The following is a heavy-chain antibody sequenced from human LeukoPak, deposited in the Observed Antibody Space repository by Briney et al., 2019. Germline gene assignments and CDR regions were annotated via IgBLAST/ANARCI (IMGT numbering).Heavy chain of an antibody. J-gene: IGHJ4*02. CDR3: ARARGWYNSFDY. D-gene: IGHD6-19*01. CDR2: IYYSGST. Sequence: SETLSLTCAVYGGSFSGYYWSWIRQPPGKGLEWIGYIYYSGSTNYNPSLKSRVTISVDTSKNQFSLKLSSVTAADTAVYYCARARGWYNSFDYWGQGTLVTVSS. CDR1: GGSFSGYY. V-gene: IGHV4-59*01.